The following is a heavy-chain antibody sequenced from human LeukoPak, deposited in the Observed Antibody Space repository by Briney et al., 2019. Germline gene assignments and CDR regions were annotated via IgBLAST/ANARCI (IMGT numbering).Heavy chain of an antibody. V-gene: IGHV3-11*05. D-gene: IGHD2-8*01. J-gene: IGHJ2*01. CDR2: ISSNTGYT. CDR3: ARGLPVSSKTWSFDL. Sequence: PGGSLRLSGAASGFTFSDYYMYWIRQAPGKGLEWVSYISSNTGYTKYADSVKVRFTISRDNAENSLYLQMNSLRAEDTAVYYCARGLPVSSKTWSFDLWGRGTLATVSS. CDR1: GFTFSDYY.